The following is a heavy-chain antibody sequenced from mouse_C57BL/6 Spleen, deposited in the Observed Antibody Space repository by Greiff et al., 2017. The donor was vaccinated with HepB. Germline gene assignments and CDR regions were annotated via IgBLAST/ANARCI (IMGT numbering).Heavy chain of an antibody. Sequence: EVKLVESGGGLVKPGGSLKLSCAASGFTFSDYGMHWVRQAPEKGLEWVAYISSGSSTIYYADTVKGRFTISRDNAKNTLFLQMTSLRSEDTAMYYCARDYGSSYWYFDDWGTGTTVTVSS. CDR2: ISSGSSTI. CDR3: ARDYGSSYWYFDD. CDR1: GFTFSDYG. V-gene: IGHV5-17*01. J-gene: IGHJ1*03. D-gene: IGHD1-1*01.